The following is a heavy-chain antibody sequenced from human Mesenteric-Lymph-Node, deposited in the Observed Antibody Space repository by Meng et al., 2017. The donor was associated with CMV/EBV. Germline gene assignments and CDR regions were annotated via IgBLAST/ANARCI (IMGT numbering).Heavy chain of an antibody. CDR2: MNPKGGDT. CDR1: TFNSYD. J-gene: IGHJ5*02. Sequence: TFNSYDNKWMRQATGQGLEWMGWMNPKGGDTGYAQEFQGRVTMTRDTSITTAYMELSSLRSEDTAVYFCARAARVRGLVITPDNWFDPWGQGTLVTVSS. D-gene: IGHD3-10*01. CDR3: ARAARVRGLVITPDNWFDP. V-gene: IGHV1-8*01.